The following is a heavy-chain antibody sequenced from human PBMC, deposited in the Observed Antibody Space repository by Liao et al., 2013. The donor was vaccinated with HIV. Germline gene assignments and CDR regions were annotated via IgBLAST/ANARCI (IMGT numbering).Heavy chain of an antibody. D-gene: IGHD1-1*01. J-gene: IGHJ3*02. Sequence: QVQLQESGPGLVKPSETLSLTCAVYGGSFSGYYWSWIRQPPGKGLEWIGEINHSGSTNYNPSLKSRVTISVDTSKNQFSLRLSSVTAADTAVYYCARGRGTSAFDIWGQGTMVTVSS. CDR3: ARGRGTSAFDI. CDR1: GGSFSGYY. CDR2: INHSGST. V-gene: IGHV4-34*01.